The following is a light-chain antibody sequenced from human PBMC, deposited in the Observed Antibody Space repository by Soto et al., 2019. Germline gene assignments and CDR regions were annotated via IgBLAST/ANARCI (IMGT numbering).Light chain of an antibody. J-gene: IGKJ1*01. CDR2: GAS. CDR3: QQYRDSRT. CDR1: QSFSNNY. V-gene: IGKV3-20*01. Sequence: EIVLTQSPGTLSLSLGERATLSCRASQSFSNNYLAWYQQKPGQAPRLLIYGASSRATGIPDRFSGSGSGTDFTLTISRLEPEDFAVYYCQQYRDSRTFGQGTKVEIK.